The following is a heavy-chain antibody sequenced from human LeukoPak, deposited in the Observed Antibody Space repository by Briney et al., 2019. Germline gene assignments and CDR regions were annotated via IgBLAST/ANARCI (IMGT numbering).Heavy chain of an antibody. V-gene: IGHV3-11*01. CDR3: VAGVALDY. CDR2: ISKTGTTI. CDR1: GLNFSAYY. J-gene: IGHJ4*02. Sequence: GGSLRLSCVASGLNFSAYYMTWIRWALGNGLEAPGKGLEWLSHISKTGTTIYYADSVKGRFTISRDNAKSSLYLHMTSLRAEDTAVYYCVAGVALDYWGQGALVTVSS. D-gene: IGHD3-3*01.